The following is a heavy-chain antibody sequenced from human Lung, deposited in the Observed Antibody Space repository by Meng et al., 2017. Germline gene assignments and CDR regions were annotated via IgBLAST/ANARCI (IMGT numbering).Heavy chain of an antibody. V-gene: IGHV4-34*01. J-gene: IGHJ4*02. CDR1: GGSFSDYY. D-gene: IGHD4-11*01. Sequence: QGGAGLLKPSETLSLTCVVSGGSFSDYYWSWIRQPPGKGLEWIREINHSGSTNYNPSLESRATISVDTSQNNLSLKLSSVTAADSAVYYCARGPTTMAHDFDYWGQGTLVTVSS. CDR3: ARGPTTMAHDFDY. CDR2: INHSGST.